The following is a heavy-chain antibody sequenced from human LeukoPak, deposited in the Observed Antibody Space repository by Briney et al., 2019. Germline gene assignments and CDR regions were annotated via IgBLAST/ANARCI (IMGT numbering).Heavy chain of an antibody. CDR3: ARSLITMIVVVPGY. J-gene: IGHJ4*02. CDR2: INPNSRGT. V-gene: IGHV1-2*06. Sequence: GASVKVSCKASGYTFTGYYMYWVRQAPGQGLEWMGRINPNSRGTNYAQKFQGRVTMTRDTSISTAYMELSRLRSDDTAVYYCARSLITMIVVVPGYWGQGTLVTVSS. CDR1: GYTFTGYY. D-gene: IGHD3-22*01.